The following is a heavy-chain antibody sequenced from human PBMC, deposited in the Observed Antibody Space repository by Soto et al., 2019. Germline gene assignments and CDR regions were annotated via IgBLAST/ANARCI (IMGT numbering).Heavy chain of an antibody. J-gene: IGHJ4*02. D-gene: IGHD4-17*01. Sequence: QVQLVQSGAEEKKPGASVKVSCKASGYTFTSYAMHWVRQAPGQRLEWMGWINAGNGYTKYSQKFQGRVTITRDTSASTAYMELSSLRSEDTAVYYCASESYGGEFDYWGQGTLVTVSS. V-gene: IGHV1-3*05. CDR2: INAGNGYT. CDR3: ASESYGGEFDY. CDR1: GYTFTSYA.